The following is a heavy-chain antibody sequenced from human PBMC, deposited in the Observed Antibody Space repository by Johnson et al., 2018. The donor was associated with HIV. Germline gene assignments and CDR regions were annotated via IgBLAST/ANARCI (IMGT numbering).Heavy chain of an antibody. Sequence: VQLVESGGGLVQPGGYLRLSCAASGFTFSSYDMHWVRQATGKGLEWVSGICTAGDTYYPDSVKGRFTVSRENAKNSLYLQMNSLRAGDTAAYYCARAGDYDILTGSLMKGAFDIWGQGTMVIVSS. CDR2: ICTAGDT. CDR1: GFTFSSYD. J-gene: IGHJ3*02. CDR3: ARAGDYDILTGSLMKGAFDI. D-gene: IGHD3-9*01. V-gene: IGHV3-13*01.